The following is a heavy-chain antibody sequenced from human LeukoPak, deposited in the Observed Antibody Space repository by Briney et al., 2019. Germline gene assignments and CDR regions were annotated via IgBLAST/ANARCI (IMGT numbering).Heavy chain of an antibody. CDR2: IRSKANSYAT. D-gene: IGHD3-22*01. CDR3: TRPTYYYDSSGYYHDY. CDR1: GFTFSGSA. V-gene: IGHV3-73*01. Sequence: GGSLRLSCAASGFTFSGSAMHWVRQASGKGLEWVGRIRSKANSYATADAASGKGMFTISRDDSKNTAYLQMNSLKTEDTAVYYCTRPTYYYDSSGYYHDYWGQGTLVTVSS. J-gene: IGHJ4*02.